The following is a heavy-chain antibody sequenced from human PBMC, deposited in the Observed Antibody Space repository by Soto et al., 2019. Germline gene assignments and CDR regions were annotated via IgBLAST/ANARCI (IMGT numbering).Heavy chain of an antibody. V-gene: IGHV4-59*01. D-gene: IGHD3-3*01. Sequence: SETLSLTCSVSGGSISSYYLSWIRQPPGKGLEWIGYIYYTGITNYNPSLKSRVTISIDKSTNQFYLKMTSVTAADTAVYYCARGPNYDFWSGYFRGWGQGTLVTVS. CDR1: GGSISSYY. J-gene: IGHJ4*02. CDR3: ARGPNYDFWSGYFRG. CDR2: IYYTGIT.